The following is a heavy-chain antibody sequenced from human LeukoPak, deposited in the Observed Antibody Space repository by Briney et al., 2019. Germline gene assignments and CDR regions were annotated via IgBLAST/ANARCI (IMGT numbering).Heavy chain of an antibody. CDR2: IYHSGST. D-gene: IGHD3-10*01. CDR1: GGSISSGGYS. J-gene: IGHJ5*02. V-gene: IGHV4-30-2*01. CDR3: ARDVRGSGSYYNNNWFDP. Sequence: SQTLSLTCAVSGGSISSGGYSWSWIRQPPGKGLEWIGYIYHSGSTYYNPSLKSRVTISVGRSKNQFSLKLSSVTAADTAVYYCARDVRGSGSYYNNNWFDPWGQGTLVTVSS.